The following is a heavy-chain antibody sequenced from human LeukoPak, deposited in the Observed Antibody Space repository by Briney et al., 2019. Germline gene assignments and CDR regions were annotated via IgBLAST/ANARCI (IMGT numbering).Heavy chain of an antibody. CDR2: ISGSGGTGI. D-gene: IGHD6-13*01. Sequence: GGSLRLSCAASGFTFSSYAMSWVRQAPGKGLEWVSAISGSGGTGIYYADSVKGRFTISRDNSKNTLFLQMNSLRVDDTAVYYCARKGQGSNWAAEYFQNWGQGTLVTVSS. CDR3: ARKGQGSNWAAEYFQN. J-gene: IGHJ1*01. V-gene: IGHV3-23*01. CDR1: GFTFSSYA.